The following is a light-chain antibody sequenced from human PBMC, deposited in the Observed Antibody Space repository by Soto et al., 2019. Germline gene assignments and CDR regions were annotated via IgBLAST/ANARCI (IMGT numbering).Light chain of an antibody. J-gene: IGLJ1*01. CDR1: STDFVSYNR. V-gene: IGLV2-18*01. CDR3: SLYTSENTHV. CDR2: EAS. Sequence: QSALTQPPSVSGSPGQSVTISCTGTSTDFVSYNRVSWYQQPPGTAPKLIIYEASNRPSGVPDRFSGSKSGNTASLTISGLQAADEADYYCSLYTSENTHVFGPGTKVTVL.